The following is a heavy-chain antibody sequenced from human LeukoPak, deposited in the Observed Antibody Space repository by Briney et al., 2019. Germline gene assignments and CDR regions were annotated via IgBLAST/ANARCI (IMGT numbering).Heavy chain of an antibody. CDR2: IRGSGPGSGSGT. V-gene: IGHV3-48*04. Sequence: GSLRLSCATSAFTFSDYPMNWVRQAPGKGLEWVSNIRGSGPGSGSGTYYADSVKGRFIISRDNAKNSVYLQMNSLRVEDSAFYYCARDVNWGFDSWGQGALVTVSS. CDR1: AFTFSDYP. CDR3: ARDVNWGFDS. J-gene: IGHJ4*02. D-gene: IGHD7-27*01.